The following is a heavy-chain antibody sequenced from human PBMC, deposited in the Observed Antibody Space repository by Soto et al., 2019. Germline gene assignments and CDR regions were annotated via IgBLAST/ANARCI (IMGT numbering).Heavy chain of an antibody. CDR2: AHHSGRT. J-gene: IGHJ4*02. V-gene: IGHV4-4*02. D-gene: IGHD1-26*01. CDR1: GGSMSSSNW. CDR3: ARSEATGLDY. Sequence: QVQLQESGPGLVKPSGTLSLTCTVSGGSMSSSNWWNWVRQSPGKGLEWIGEAHHSGRTNYNPSLKSRVTISVDRSKNHFSFKLSSVTAADTPVYYCARSEATGLDYWGQGTLVTVSS.